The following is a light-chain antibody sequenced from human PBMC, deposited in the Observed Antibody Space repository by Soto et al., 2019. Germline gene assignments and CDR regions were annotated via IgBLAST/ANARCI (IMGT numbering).Light chain of an antibody. CDR1: QGISSA. V-gene: IGKV1-13*02. CDR2: DAS. Sequence: AIRLTQSPSSLSASVGDRVIITCRASQGISSALSWYQQKPGKAPKLLIYDASSLESGVPSRFSGSGSGTAFNLTISLLQPEDFANYYCQQFNSYPLTFGGGTKVEIK. J-gene: IGKJ4*01. CDR3: QQFNSYPLT.